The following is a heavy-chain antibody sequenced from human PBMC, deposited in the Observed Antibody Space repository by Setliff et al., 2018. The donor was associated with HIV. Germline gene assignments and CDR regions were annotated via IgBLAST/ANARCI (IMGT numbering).Heavy chain of an antibody. CDR2: IFTSGST. CDR3: ARDGFGPPGRLLDH. D-gene: IGHD1-26*01. Sequence: NPSETLSLTCAVSGDSISSGSYYWSWIRQPAGEGLEWIGHIFTSGSTNYNPSLKSRVSISLDTSKNQFSLRLSSVTAADTAVYFCARDGFGPPGRLLDHWGQGTLVTVSS. CDR1: GDSISSGSYY. J-gene: IGHJ4*01. V-gene: IGHV4-61*09.